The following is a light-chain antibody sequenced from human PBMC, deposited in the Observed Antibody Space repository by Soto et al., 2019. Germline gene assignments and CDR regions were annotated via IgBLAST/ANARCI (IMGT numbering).Light chain of an antibody. CDR3: RAWDSSTVV. Sequence: SYELTQPPSVSVSPGQTASITCSGDKLGNKYACWYQQKPGQSPVLVIYQDMKRPSGIPERFSGSNSGNTATLTISGTQAMDEADYYCRAWDSSTVVFGGGTKVTVL. J-gene: IGLJ2*01. CDR1: KLGNKY. V-gene: IGLV3-1*01. CDR2: QDM.